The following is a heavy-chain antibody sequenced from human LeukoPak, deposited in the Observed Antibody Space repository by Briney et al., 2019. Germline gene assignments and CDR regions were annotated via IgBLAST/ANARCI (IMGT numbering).Heavy chain of an antibody. CDR1: GYTFTSYG. V-gene: IGHV1-2*02. CDR2: INPNSGGT. CDR3: ARDAGGDFWSGYYGNAFDI. Sequence: ASVNVSCKASGYTFTSYGMNWVRQAPGQGLEWMGWINPNSGGTNYAQKFQGRVTMTRDTSISTAYMELSRLRSDDTAVYYCARDAGGDFWSGYYGNAFDIWGQGTMVTVSS. J-gene: IGHJ3*02. D-gene: IGHD3-3*01.